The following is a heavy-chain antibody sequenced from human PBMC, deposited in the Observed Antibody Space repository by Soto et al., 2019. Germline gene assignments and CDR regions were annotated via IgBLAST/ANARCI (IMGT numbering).Heavy chain of an antibody. CDR2: ISGSGGST. CDR1: GFTFSSYA. Sequence: GGSLRLSCAASGFTFSSYAMSWVRQAPGKGLEWVSAISGSGGSTYYADSVKGRFTISRDNSKNTLYLQMNSLRAEDTAVYYCAKGGWDIVVVPAAMPVTFDPWGQGTLVTVSS. D-gene: IGHD2-2*01. V-gene: IGHV3-23*01. CDR3: AKGGWDIVVVPAAMPVTFDP. J-gene: IGHJ5*02.